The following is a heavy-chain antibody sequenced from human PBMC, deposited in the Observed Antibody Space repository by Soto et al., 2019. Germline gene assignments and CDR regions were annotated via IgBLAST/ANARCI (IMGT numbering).Heavy chain of an antibody. CDR1: GFTISSYG. CDR2: INSDGSST. CDR3: VSFNYGSAVQSR. V-gene: IGHV3-74*01. J-gene: IGHJ4*02. D-gene: IGHD3-10*01. Sequence: PGGSLRLSCAVSGFTISSYGMHWARQAPGKGLMWVSRINSDGSSTSYADSVKGRFTISRDNAENTLYLQMNSLRAEDTAIYYCVSFNYGSAVQSRWGQGTLVTVSS.